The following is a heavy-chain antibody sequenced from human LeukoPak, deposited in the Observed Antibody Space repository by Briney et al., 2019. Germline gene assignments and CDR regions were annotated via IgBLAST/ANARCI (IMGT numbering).Heavy chain of an antibody. Sequence: PGGSLSLSCAASGFTFSSYEMNWVRQAPGEGLEWVSKISSSGSAIYYADSVKGRFTISRDNAKSTLYLQMNSLRVEDTAVYYCARGGSLGYWGQGTLVTVSS. V-gene: IGHV3-48*03. CDR2: ISSSGSAI. CDR3: ARGGSLGY. J-gene: IGHJ4*02. D-gene: IGHD6-19*01. CDR1: GFTFSSYE.